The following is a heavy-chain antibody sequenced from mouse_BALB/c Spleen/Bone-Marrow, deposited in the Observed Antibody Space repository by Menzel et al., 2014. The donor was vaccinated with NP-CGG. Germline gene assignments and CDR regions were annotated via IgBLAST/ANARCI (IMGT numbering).Heavy chain of an antibody. CDR1: GYTFTSYW. CDR3: TRGWRAMDY. CDR2: IYPGSGSS. D-gene: IGHD2-3*01. V-gene: IGHV1S22*01. Sequence: LQQSGSELVRPGASVKLSCKASGYTFTSYWMNWMKPRPGQGLEWIGNIYPGSGSSNYDEKFKSKATLTVDTSSSTAYMQLSSLTSEDSAVYYCTRGWRAMDYWGQGTSVTVSS. J-gene: IGHJ4*01.